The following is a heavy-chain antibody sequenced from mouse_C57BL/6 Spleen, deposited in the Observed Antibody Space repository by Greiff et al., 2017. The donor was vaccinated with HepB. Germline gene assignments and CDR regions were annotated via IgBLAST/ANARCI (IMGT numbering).Heavy chain of an antibody. J-gene: IGHJ4*01. CDR3: ARDIHYAMDY. CDR1: GYTFTSYW. V-gene: IGHV1-61*01. CDR2: IYPSDSET. Sequence: QVQLQQPGAELVRPGSSVKLSCKASGYTFTSYWIDWVKQRPGQGLEWIGNIYPSDSETHYNQKFKDKATLTVDKSSSTAYMQLSSLTSEDSAVYYCARDIHYAMDYWGQGTSVTVSS.